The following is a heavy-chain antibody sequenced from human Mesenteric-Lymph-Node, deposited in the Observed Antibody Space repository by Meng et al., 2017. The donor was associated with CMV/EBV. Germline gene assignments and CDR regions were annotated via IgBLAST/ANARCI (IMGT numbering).Heavy chain of an antibody. CDR1: GFTFSSYA. Sequence: GGSLRLSCAASGFTFSSYAMHWVRQAPGKGLEWVAVISYDGSNKYYADSVKGRFTISRDNSKNTLYLQMNSLRAEDTAVYYCATGPLRGRYYYGMDVWGQGTTVTVSS. J-gene: IGHJ6*02. CDR3: ATGPLRGRYYYGMDV. CDR2: ISYDGSNK. D-gene: IGHD2-21*01. V-gene: IGHV3-30-3*01.